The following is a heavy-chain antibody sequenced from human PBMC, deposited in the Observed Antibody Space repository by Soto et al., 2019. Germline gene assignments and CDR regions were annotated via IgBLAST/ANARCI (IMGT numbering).Heavy chain of an antibody. CDR2: IYYSGST. V-gene: IGHV4-59*01. CDR1: GCSISSYY. J-gene: IGHJ4*02. Sequence: SETLSLTCTFSGCSISSYYWSWIRQPPGKGLEWIGYIYYSGSTNYNPSLKSRVTISVDTSKNQFSLKLSSVTAADTAVYYCARDKPLDYWGQGTLVTVSS. CDR3: ARDKPLDY.